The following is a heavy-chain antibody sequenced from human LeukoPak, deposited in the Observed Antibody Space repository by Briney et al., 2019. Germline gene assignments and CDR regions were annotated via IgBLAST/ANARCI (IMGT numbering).Heavy chain of an antibody. CDR3: ARDRLGDVRLRFLTWGYMDV. Sequence: SVKVSCKASGGTFSSYTISWVRQAPGQGLEWMGRIIPILGMANYAQKFQGRVTITADKSTSTAYMELSSLRSEDTAVYYCARDRLGDVRLRFLTWGYMDVWGKGTTVTVSS. CDR2: IIPILGMA. CDR1: GGTFSSYT. D-gene: IGHD3-3*01. V-gene: IGHV1-69*02. J-gene: IGHJ6*03.